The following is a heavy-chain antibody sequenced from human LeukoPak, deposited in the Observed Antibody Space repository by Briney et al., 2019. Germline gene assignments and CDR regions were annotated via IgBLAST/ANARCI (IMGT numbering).Heavy chain of an antibody. Sequence: SETLSLTCGVSGGSISSSYWWSWVRQPPGKGLEWIGEIFHSGSTNHNPSLKSRVTISVDTSKNQFSLKLKSVTAADTAVYFCARGGPYYYGSGTYYGFDYWGQGTQVTVSS. V-gene: IGHV4-4*02. CDR2: IFHSGST. CDR3: ARGGPYYYGSGTYYGFDY. CDR1: GGSISSSYW. J-gene: IGHJ4*02. D-gene: IGHD3-10*01.